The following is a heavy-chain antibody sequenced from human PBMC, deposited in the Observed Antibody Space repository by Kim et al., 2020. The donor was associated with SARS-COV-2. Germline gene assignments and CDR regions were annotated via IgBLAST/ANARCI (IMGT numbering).Heavy chain of an antibody. V-gene: IGHV3-23*01. J-gene: IGHJ4*02. D-gene: IGHD3-3*01. Sequence: DAVKCRFTICRDNSNNTLYLHMNSLRAEDTAVYYCAKWRIFGVGVSYFDSWGQGPLVTVSS. CDR3: AKWRIFGVGVSYFDS.